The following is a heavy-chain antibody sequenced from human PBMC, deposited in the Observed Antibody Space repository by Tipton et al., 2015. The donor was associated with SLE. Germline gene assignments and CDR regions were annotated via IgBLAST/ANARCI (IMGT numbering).Heavy chain of an antibody. D-gene: IGHD2-2*01. CDR1: GGSISSGSYY. CDR2: IYTSGST. J-gene: IGHJ6*02. V-gene: IGHV4-61*09. Sequence: LSLTCTVSGGSISSGSYYWSWIRQPAGKGLEWIGYIYTSGSTNYNPSLKSRVTISVDTSKNQFSLKLSSVTAADTAVYYCARDPVVVPAARSYGMDVWGQGTTVTVSS. CDR3: ARDPVVVPAARSYGMDV.